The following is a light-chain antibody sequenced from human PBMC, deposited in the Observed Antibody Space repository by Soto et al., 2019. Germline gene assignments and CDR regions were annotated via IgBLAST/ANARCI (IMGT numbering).Light chain of an antibody. J-gene: IGKJ1*01. Sequence: DIQMTQSTSSLSASVGDRVTITCRASQSISNYLNWYQHKLGKAPRLLIYDASRLQSGVPSRFSGSGSGTDFTLNISSLQPEDFVTYYCQQSSITPRTFGQGTKVDIK. CDR2: DAS. CDR3: QQSSITPRT. V-gene: IGKV1-39*01. CDR1: QSISNY.